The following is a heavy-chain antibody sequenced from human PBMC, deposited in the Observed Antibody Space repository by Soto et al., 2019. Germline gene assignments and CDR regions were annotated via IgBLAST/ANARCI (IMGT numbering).Heavy chain of an antibody. J-gene: IGHJ6*02. CDR2: IIPTFGRT. CDR1: GDTFSSYA. Sequence: SGKVSCKASGDTFSSYAISWVRQAPGKGLEWMGKIIPTFGRTNYAQKFQGRLTISADDSTSTAYMELSSLLSEDTAVYYCARDPLSSFAMDVWGQGTTVTVSS. D-gene: IGHD3-10*02. CDR3: ARDPLSSFAMDV. V-gene: IGHV1-69*13.